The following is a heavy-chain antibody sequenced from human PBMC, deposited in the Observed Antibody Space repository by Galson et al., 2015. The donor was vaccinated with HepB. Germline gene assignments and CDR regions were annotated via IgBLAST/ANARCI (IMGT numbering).Heavy chain of an antibody. CDR3: ARLGRITMVRGVITLFDP. V-gene: IGHV1-18*04. D-gene: IGHD3-10*01. Sequence: QSGAEVKKPGESLKTSCKASGYTFTSYGISWVRQAPGQGLEWMGWISAYNGNTNYAQKLQGRVTMTTDTPTSIAYMELRSLRSDDTAVYYCARLGRITMVRGVITLFDPWGQGTLVTVSS. CDR2: ISAYNGNT. CDR1: GYTFTSYG. J-gene: IGHJ5*02.